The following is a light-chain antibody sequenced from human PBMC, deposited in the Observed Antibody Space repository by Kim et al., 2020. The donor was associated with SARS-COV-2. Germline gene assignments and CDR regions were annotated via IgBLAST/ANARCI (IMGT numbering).Light chain of an antibody. CDR3: NSYTSSRTYV. Sequence: QSALTRPASVSGSPGQSITISCTGTSSDVGVYNYVSWYQQHPGKAPKLMIYDVSKRPSGVSNRFSGSKSGNTASLTISGLQAEDEADYYCNSYTSSRTYVFGTGTKVTVL. CDR1: SSDVGVYNY. J-gene: IGLJ1*01. CDR2: DVS. V-gene: IGLV2-14*01.